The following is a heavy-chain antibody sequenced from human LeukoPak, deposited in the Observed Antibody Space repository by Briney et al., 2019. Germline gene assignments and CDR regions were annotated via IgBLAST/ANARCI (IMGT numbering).Heavy chain of an antibody. CDR3: ARASGIAARHYYYYYMDV. J-gene: IGHJ6*03. V-gene: IGHV4-59*01. D-gene: IGHD6-6*01. CDR1: GGSISSYY. CDR2: IYYSGST. Sequence: SETLSLTCTVSGGSISSYYWSWIRQPPGKGLEWIGYIYYSGSTNYNPSLKSRVTISVDTSKNQFSLKLSSVTAADTAVYYCARASGIAARHYYYYYMDVWGKGTTVTVSS.